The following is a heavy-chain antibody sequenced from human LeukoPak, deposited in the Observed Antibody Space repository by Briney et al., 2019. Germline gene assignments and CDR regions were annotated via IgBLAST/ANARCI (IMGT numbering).Heavy chain of an antibody. CDR3: ARGSFYCTNGVCYPRDFDYGMDV. Sequence: GGSLRLSCAASGFTFSSYGMHWVRQAPGKGLEWVAVISYDGSNKYYADSVKGRFTISRDNAKNSLYLQMNSLRAEDTAVYYCARGSFYCTNGVCYPRDFDYGMDVWGQGTTVTVSS. V-gene: IGHV3-30*03. J-gene: IGHJ6*01. D-gene: IGHD2-8*01. CDR1: GFTFSSYG. CDR2: ISYDGSNK.